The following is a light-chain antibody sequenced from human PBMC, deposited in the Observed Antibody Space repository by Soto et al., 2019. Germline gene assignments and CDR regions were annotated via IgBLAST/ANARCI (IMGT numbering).Light chain of an antibody. J-gene: IGKJ2*01. CDR3: QQLNIYPST. Sequence: DIQLTQSPSFLSASVGDRVTITCRASQAIAKYLGWYQQRPGKAPTLLIHAASTLHSGVPSRFSGSGYGTDFTLTINNLQPEDSATYFCQQLNIYPSTFGQGTNLEIK. CDR1: QAIAKY. V-gene: IGKV1-9*01. CDR2: AAS.